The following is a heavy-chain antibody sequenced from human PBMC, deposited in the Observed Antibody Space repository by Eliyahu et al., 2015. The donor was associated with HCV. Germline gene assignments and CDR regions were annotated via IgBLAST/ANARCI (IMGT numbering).Heavy chain of an antibody. Sequence: QVQLQESGPGLVKPSQTLSLTCTXSGGSISXGGYYWSWIRQHPGKGLEWIGXIYYSGSTYCNPSLKSRVXISVDTSKNQXSLRLSSVTAADTAVYYCARGPTGVTKPGWFDPWGQGTLVSVSS. CDR2: IYYSGST. D-gene: IGHD4-23*01. CDR3: ARGPTGVTKPGWFDP. CDR1: GGSISXGGYY. V-gene: IGHV4-31*03. J-gene: IGHJ5*02.